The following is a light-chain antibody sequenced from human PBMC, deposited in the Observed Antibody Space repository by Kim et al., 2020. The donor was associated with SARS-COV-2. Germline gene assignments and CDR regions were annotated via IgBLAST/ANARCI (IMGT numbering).Light chain of an antibody. V-gene: IGLV3-1*01. CDR1: KLGDKY. CDR2: QDS. CDR3: QAWDSSTGV. J-gene: IGLJ2*01. Sequence: VTPGQTPSITCSGDKLGDKYACWYKRKPGQSPVLVIYQDSKRPSGIPERFSGSNSGNTATLTISGTQAMDEADYYCQAWDSSTGVFGGGTQLTVL.